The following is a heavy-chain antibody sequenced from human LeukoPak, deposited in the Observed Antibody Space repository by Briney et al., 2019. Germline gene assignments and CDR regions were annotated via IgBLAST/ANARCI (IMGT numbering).Heavy chain of an antibody. CDR1: GFTFSRHW. J-gene: IGHJ4*02. D-gene: IGHD5-18*01. V-gene: IGHV3-74*01. CDR2: TNSDGSST. Sequence: PGGSLRLSCAACGFTFSRHWMHWVRQAPGKGLVWVSRTNSDGSSTDYADSVKGRFTISRDNAKNTLYLQMNSLRAEDTAVYYCASDTVHTAVRIDYWGQGTLVTVSS. CDR3: ASDTVHTAVRIDY.